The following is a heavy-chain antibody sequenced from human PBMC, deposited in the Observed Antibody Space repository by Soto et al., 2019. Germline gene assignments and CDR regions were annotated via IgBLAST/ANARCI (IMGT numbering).Heavy chain of an antibody. J-gene: IGHJ4*01. CDR1: GFTFGNYA. Sequence: EVQLLESGGGLLQPGGSLRLSCAASGFTFGNYAMSWVRQAPRKGLEWVSTLSGRGGSTFYADSVKGRFTISRDNSKNTPSLQLNSLRAEDTAIYYCARRLPHDYGFDYWGHGTLVTVSS. CDR3: ARRLPHDYGFDY. V-gene: IGHV3-23*01. CDR2: LSGRGGST. D-gene: IGHD4-17*01.